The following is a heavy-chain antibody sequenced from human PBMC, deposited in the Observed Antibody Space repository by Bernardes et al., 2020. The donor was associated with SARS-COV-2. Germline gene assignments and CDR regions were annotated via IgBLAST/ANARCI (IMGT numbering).Heavy chain of an antibody. CDR1: GFTFSTYG. J-gene: IGHJ4*02. D-gene: IGHD6-13*01. Sequence: ARSNYCAASGFTFSTYGMPWVRQAPGQGLEWVAHVWFDGSDIDYADSVKGRFTISRDNSKNTLFLQMNNLRAEDTAVYYCARDLIDSWAYFDYWGQGTLVTVSS. CDR3: ARDLIDSWAYFDY. CDR2: VWFDGSDI. V-gene: IGHV3-33*01.